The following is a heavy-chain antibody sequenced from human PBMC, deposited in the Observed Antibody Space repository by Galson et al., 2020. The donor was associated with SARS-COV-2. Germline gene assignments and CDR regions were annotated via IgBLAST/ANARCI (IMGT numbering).Heavy chain of an antibody. Sequence: ASETLSLTCTVSGGSISSYYWSWIRQPPGKGLEWIGYIYYSGSTNYNPSLKSRVTISVDTYKNQSSLKLSSVPTADTAVYYCARRALGYCSSTGCPDAFDIWGKGTMVIVSS. CDR3: ARRALGYCSSTGCPDAFDI. J-gene: IGHJ3*02. V-gene: IGHV4-59*08. CDR1: GGSISSYY. CDR2: IYYSGST. D-gene: IGHD2-2*01.